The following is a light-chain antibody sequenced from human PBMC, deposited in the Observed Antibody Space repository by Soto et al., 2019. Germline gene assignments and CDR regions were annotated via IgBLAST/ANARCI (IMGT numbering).Light chain of an antibody. CDR2: GGS. V-gene: IGKV3-20*01. Sequence: EIVLTQSPGTVSLSPGESATLSCRASQSVGSRWLAWYQQKPGQAPRVLIYGGSNRAPGIQDRFSGSGSGTDFTLTISRLEPEDFAVYYCQQYYSSRTFGQGTKVEMK. CDR1: QSVGSRW. J-gene: IGKJ1*01. CDR3: QQYYSSRT.